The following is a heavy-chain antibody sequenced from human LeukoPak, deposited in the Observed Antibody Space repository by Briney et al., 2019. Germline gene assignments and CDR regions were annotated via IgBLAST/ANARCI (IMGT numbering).Heavy chain of an antibody. J-gene: IGHJ5*02. Sequence: PSETLSLTSTVSGGSISSYYWSWIRQPPGKGLEWIGYIYYTGSTNYNPSLKSRLTISVDTSKNQFSLKLSSVTAADTAVYYCARASETLRRFDPWGQGTLVTVSS. CDR2: IYYTGST. CDR1: GGSISSYY. V-gene: IGHV4-59*01. CDR3: ARASETLRRFDP.